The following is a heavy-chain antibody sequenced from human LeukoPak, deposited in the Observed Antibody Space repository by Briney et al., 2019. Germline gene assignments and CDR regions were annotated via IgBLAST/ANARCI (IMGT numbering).Heavy chain of an antibody. D-gene: IGHD1-1*01. Sequence: ASVKVSCKASGYTFTSYGISWVRQAPGQGLEWMGWISAYNGNTNYAQKLQGRATMTTDTSTSTAYMELRSLRSDDTAVYYCARLLQLEQASYYYYGMDVWGQGTTVTVSS. CDR2: ISAYNGNT. J-gene: IGHJ6*02. V-gene: IGHV1-18*01. CDR1: GYTFTSYG. CDR3: ARLLQLEQASYYYYGMDV.